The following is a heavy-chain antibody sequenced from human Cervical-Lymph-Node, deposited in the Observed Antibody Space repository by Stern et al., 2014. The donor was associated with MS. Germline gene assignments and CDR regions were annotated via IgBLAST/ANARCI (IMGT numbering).Heavy chain of an antibody. CDR1: GYTFTGYY. Sequence: QVQLVQSGGEVKKPGASVKVSCKASGYTFTGYYLHWVRQAPGPGLEWMGWIDPKSGGTKYAQKLKGWVTMTRDTSTNTAYMELRRLTSDDTAVYYCARLATLFDAFDIWGQGTVVTVSS. CDR2: IDPKSGGT. J-gene: IGHJ3*02. CDR3: ARLATLFDAFDI. D-gene: IGHD6-13*01. V-gene: IGHV1-2*04.